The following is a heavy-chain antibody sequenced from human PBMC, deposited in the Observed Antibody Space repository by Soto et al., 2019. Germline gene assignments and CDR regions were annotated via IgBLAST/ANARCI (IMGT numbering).Heavy chain of an antibody. CDR1: GFTFSSYA. V-gene: IGHV3-23*01. D-gene: IGHD6-19*01. J-gene: IGHJ5*01. Sequence: EVQLLESGGGLVQPGGSLRLSCAASGFTFSSYAMSWVRQAPGKGLEWVSVISGSGDSTYYAYSVKGRFTISRDNSKKTPYLQMLSLRGEDTAVYNCARRGSGSYHDSSGEGTQVTVSS. CDR3: ARRGSGSYHDS. CDR2: ISGSGDST.